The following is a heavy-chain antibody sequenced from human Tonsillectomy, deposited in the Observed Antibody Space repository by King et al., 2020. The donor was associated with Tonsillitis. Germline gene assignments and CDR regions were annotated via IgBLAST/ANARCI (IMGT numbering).Heavy chain of an antibody. Sequence: VQLQESGPGLVKPSETLSLTCTVSGGAISSYYWSWIRQPAGKGLEWIGHIYTSDNTNYNPSLKSRVTMSVDASKNQFSLKLSSMTAADTAVYYCASGDRGTFDYWGQGTLVTVSS. CDR1: GGAISSYY. D-gene: IGHD4-17*01. V-gene: IGHV4-4*07. CDR3: ASGDRGTFDY. CDR2: IYTSDNT. J-gene: IGHJ4*02.